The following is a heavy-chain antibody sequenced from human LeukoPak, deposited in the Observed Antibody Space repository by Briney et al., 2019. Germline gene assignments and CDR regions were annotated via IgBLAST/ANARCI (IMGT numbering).Heavy chain of an antibody. Sequence: ASVKVSCKASGGTFSNHAISWVRQAPGQGLEWMGLIIPRGTATRYAESFQGRLTLTRDLSTSTDYMELSSLRSDDTAVYFCARDTSEGDYAWWFDPWGQGTLVTVAS. J-gene: IGHJ5*02. CDR3: ARDTSEGDYAWWFDP. CDR1: GGTFSNHA. D-gene: IGHD3-16*01. V-gene: IGHV1-46*01. CDR2: IIPRGTAT.